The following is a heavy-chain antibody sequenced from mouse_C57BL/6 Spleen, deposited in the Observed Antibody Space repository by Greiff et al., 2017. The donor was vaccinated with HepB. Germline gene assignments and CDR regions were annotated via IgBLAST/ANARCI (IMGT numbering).Heavy chain of an antibody. J-gene: IGHJ3*01. CDR3: AMWDGYPWFAY. Sequence: VKLMESGAELARPGASVKLSCKASGYTFTSYGISWVKQRTGQGLEWIGEIYPRSGNTYYNEKFKGKATLTADKSSSTAYMELRSLTSEDSAVYFCAMWDGYPWFAYWGQGTLVTVSA. CDR1: GYTFTSYG. V-gene: IGHV1-81*01. CDR2: IYPRSGNT. D-gene: IGHD2-3*01.